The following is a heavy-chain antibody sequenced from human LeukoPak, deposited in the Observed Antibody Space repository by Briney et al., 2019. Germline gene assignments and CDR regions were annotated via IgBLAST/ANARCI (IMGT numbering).Heavy chain of an antibody. CDR2: IRSTGDT. J-gene: IGHJ4*02. V-gene: IGHV3-48*01. CDR3: AKPRTTGLGWAQFDY. D-gene: IGHD2-8*02. CDR1: GFIFSQYS. Sequence: GGSLRLSCAASGFIFSQYSINWVRQAPGKGLEWVSHIRSTGDTFYADSVKGRFTISRDNARNSLYLEMNSLRPEDTAIYYCAKPRTTGLGWAQFDYWGQGSLVTVSS.